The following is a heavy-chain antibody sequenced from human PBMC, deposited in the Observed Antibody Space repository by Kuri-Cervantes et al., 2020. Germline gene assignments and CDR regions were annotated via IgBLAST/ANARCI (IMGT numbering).Heavy chain of an antibody. J-gene: IGHJ5*02. Sequence: ASVKVSCKASGYTFTGYYMHWVRQAPGQGLEWMGWINPNSGGTNYAQKLQGRVTMTTDTSTSTAYMELRSLRSDDTAVYYCARTTLPAAILVSWFDPWGQGTLVTVSS. CDR3: ARTTLPAAILVSWFDP. V-gene: IGHV1-2*02. D-gene: IGHD2-2*01. CDR1: GYTFTGYY. CDR2: INPNSGGT.